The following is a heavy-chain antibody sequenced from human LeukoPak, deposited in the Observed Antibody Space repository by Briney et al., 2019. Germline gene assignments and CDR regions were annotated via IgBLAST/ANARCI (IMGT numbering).Heavy chain of an antibody. CDR1: GFTFSSYW. Sequence: GGSLRLSCAASGFTFSSYWMSWVRQAPGKGLEWVANIKQDGSEKYYVDSVKGRFTISRDNAKNSLYLQMNSLRAEDTAVYYCARDTYYDFWSGYYSPNFDYWGQGTLVTVSS. CDR3: ARDTYYDFWSGYYSPNFDY. CDR2: IKQDGSEK. D-gene: IGHD3-3*01. V-gene: IGHV3-7*01. J-gene: IGHJ4*02.